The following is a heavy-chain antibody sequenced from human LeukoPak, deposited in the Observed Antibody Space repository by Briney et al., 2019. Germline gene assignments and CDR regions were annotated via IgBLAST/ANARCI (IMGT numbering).Heavy chain of an antibody. CDR3: ARVRITVAGDAFDN. D-gene: IGHD6-19*01. V-gene: IGHV1-2*02. CDR2: INPNSGAT. Sequence: GASVRVSCKASVYTFKVYFLHWVRQAPGQAPEWMGWINPNSGATTYAQKFQGRVAMARDTSINSAYLELSSLRSDDTAVYFCARVRITVAGDAFDNWGQGTMVTVSS. CDR1: VYTFKVYF. J-gene: IGHJ3*02.